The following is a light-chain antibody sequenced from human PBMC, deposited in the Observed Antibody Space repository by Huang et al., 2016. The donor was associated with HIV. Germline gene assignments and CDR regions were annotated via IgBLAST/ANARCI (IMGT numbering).Light chain of an antibody. V-gene: IGKV3D-15*01. CDR1: QSVSNN. CDR2: GAS. J-gene: IGKJ1*01. CDR3: QQYDNWPRT. Sequence: EIVMTQSPTTLSVSPGERATLSCRARQSVSNNLAWYQQKPGQAPRLLIYGASTRATSIPSRFSGSGSGTEFTLTISSLQSEDIAVYHCQQYDNWPRTFGQGTKVEIK.